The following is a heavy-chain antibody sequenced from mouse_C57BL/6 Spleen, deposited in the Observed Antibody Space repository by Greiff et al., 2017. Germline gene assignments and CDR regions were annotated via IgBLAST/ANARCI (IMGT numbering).Heavy chain of an antibody. V-gene: IGHV2-9-1*01. CDR2: IWNGGGT. D-gene: IGHD1-1*01. CDR3: ARKARRVGNYDGSSYGGYVGV. J-gene: IGHJ1*03. CDR1: GFSLTSYA. Sequence: QVQLQQSGPGLVAPSQSLSITCTVSGFSLTSYAISWVRQPPGKGLEWLGVIWNGGGTNYNSAPKSRLCISKDNSKSQVFLKMNSLLTDDTARYYCARKARRVGNYDGSSYGGYVGVWGTGTTVTVAS.